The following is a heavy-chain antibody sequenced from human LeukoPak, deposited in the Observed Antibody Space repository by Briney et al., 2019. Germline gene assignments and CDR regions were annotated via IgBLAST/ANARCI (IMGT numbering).Heavy chain of an antibody. J-gene: IGHJ6*03. CDR2: IRYDGSNK. CDR3: ARVIVFRGYMDV. Sequence: GGSLRLSCAASGFTFSSYGVHWVRQAPGKGLEWVAFIRYDGSNKYYADSVKGRFTISRDNSKNSLYLQMNSLRAEDTAVYYCARVIVFRGYMDVWGKGTTVTVSS. CDR1: GFTFSSYG. D-gene: IGHD1-26*01. V-gene: IGHV3-30*02.